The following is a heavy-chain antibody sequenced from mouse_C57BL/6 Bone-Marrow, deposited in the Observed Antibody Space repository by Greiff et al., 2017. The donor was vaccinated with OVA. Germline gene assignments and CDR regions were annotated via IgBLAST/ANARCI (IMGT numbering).Heavy chain of an antibody. CDR3: ARQGGDLYDYDSYWYFDV. D-gene: IGHD2-4*01. Sequence: EVKVVESGGGLVQPGGSLKLSCAASGFTFSDYGMAWVRQAPRKGPEWVAFISNLAYSIYYADTVTGRFTISRENAKNTLYLEMSSLRSEDTAMYYCARQGGDLYDYDSYWYFDVWGTGTTVTVSS. V-gene: IGHV5-15*01. CDR1: GFTFSDYG. CDR2: ISNLAYSI. J-gene: IGHJ1*03.